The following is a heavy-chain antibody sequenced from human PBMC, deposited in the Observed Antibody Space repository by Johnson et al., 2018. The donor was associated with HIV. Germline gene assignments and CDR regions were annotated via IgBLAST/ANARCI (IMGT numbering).Heavy chain of an antibody. CDR3: ASWRGYYDSSGYFMGPDLHDAFDI. CDR1: GFTFDDYA. V-gene: IGHV3-9*01. J-gene: IGHJ3*02. D-gene: IGHD3-22*01. CDR2: ISWNSGSI. Sequence: EVQLVESGGVLVQPGRSLRLSCAASGFTFDDYAMHWVRQAPGKGLEWVSGISWNSGSIGYADSVKGRFTISRDNAKNSLYLQMNSLRAEDTALYYCASWRGYYDSSGYFMGPDLHDAFDIWGQGTMVTVSS.